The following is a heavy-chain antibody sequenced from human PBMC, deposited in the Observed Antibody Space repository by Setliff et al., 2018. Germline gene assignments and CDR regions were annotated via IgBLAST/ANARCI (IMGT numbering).Heavy chain of an antibody. CDR1: GGSISSSNW. CDR3: ARDWGSRGWYFDY. CDR2: IYHSGST. J-gene: IGHJ4*02. V-gene: IGHV4-4*02. Sequence: SETLSLTCAVSGGSISSSNWWSWVRQPPGKGLEWIGEIYHSGSTNYNPSLKSRVTISVDKSKNQFSLKLSSVTAADTAVYYCARDWGSRGWYFDYWGQGTLVTVSS. D-gene: IGHD6-19*01.